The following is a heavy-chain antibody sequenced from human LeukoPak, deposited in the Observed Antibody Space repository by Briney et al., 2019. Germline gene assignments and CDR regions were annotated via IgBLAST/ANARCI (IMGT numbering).Heavy chain of an antibody. CDR1: GFTFSSYG. D-gene: IGHD3-22*01. J-gene: IGHJ4*02. CDR3: ARDADYYDSSGYYCPGY. Sequence: GGSLSPSCAASGFTFSSYGMHWVRQAPGKGLEWVAVISYDGSNKYYADSVKGRFTISRDNSKNTLYLQMNSLRAEDTAVYYCARDADYYDSSGYYCPGYWGQGTLVTVSS. CDR2: ISYDGSNK. V-gene: IGHV3-30*03.